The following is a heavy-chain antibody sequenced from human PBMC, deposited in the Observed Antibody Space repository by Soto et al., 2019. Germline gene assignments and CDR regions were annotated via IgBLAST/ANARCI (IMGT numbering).Heavy chain of an antibody. CDR2: IYQSGSA. Sequence: QVQLQESGPGLVKPSGTLSLTCAVSGGSISSNSWWAWVRQPPGKGLEWIGEIYQSGSANYNPSLKSRVTLSVDKSNNHFSLTLSSVTAADTAVYYCARRPGAFDCWGQGTLVTVSS. CDR1: GGSISSNSW. V-gene: IGHV4-4*02. CDR3: ARRPGAFDC. J-gene: IGHJ4*02. D-gene: IGHD2-2*01.